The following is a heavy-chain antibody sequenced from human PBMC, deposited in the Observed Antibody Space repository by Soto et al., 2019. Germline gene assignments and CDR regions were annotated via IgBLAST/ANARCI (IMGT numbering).Heavy chain of an antibody. D-gene: IGHD3-22*01. Sequence: QVQLVESGGGVVQPGRSLRLSCAASGFTFSNYAVHWVRQAPGKGLEWVALISSDGSDESYTDSVKGRFTISRDNSKNTVYLLMNSLRVEDTAVYYCSRGRQWTYHYDDQGPFDYWGQGTLVTVSS. V-gene: IGHV3-30*14. J-gene: IGHJ4*02. CDR3: SRGRQWTYHYDDQGPFDY. CDR1: GFTFSNYA. CDR2: ISSDGSDE.